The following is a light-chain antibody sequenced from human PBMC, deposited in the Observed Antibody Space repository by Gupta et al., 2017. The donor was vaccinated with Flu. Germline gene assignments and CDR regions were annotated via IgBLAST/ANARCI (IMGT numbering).Light chain of an antibody. CDR2: GAS. CDR3: QQYDNWPPYS. V-gene: IGKV3-15*01. Sequence: EIMMTQSPATLSLFPGERATLSCRASQTVNTNVAWYQQKPGQAPGLLIYGASARATGVPARFSGSGSGTEFTLTISSLQSEDFAVYFCQQYDNWPPYSFGQGTKLEIK. J-gene: IGKJ2*03. CDR1: QTVNTN.